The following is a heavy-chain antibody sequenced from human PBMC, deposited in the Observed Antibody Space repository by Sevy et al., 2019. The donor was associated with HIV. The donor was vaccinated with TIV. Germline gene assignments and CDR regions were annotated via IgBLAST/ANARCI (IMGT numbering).Heavy chain of an antibody. CDR3: ARGGTRGWYFDL. V-gene: IGHV4-59*01. Sequence: SETLSLTCTVSGGSISSYYWSWIRQPPGKGLEWIGYFYYSGSTDYNPSLKSRVTISADTSQNQFSLRLNSVTAVDTAVYYCARGGTRGWYFDLWGRGTLVTVSS. D-gene: IGHD2-8*01. CDR1: GGSISSYY. J-gene: IGHJ2*01. CDR2: FYYSGST.